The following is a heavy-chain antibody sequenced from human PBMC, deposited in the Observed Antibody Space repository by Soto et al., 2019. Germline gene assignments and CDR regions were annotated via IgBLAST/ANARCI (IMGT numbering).Heavy chain of an antibody. J-gene: IGHJ4*02. Sequence: QVQLVQSGAEVKKPGASVKVSCKASGYTFTSYAMHWVRQAPGQRLEWMGWINAGNGNTKYSQKFQGRVTITRDTSASTAYMELSSLRSEDTAVYYCARVDVEGYSGYDFLDYWGQGTLVTVSS. CDR2: INAGNGNT. CDR1: GYTFTSYA. CDR3: ARVDVEGYSGYDFLDY. V-gene: IGHV1-3*01. D-gene: IGHD5-12*01.